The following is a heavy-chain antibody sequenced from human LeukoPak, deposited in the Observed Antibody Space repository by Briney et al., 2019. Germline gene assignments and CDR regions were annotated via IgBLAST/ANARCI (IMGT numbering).Heavy chain of an antibody. J-gene: IGHJ4*02. D-gene: IGHD3-10*01. V-gene: IGHV1-46*01. CDR1: GYTFTSYY. CDR2: INPSGGSR. CDR3: ASSLYGSGSYYPPEFDY. Sequence: ASVKVSCKASGYTFTSYYMHWVRQAPGQGLEWMGIINPSGGSRSYAQKFQGRVTMTRDTSTSTVYMELSSLRSEDTAVYYCASSLYGSGSYYPPEFDYWGQGTLVTVSS.